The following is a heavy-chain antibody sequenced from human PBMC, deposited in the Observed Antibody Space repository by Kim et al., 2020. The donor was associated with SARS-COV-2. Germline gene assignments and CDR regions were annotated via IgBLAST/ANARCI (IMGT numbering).Heavy chain of an antibody. Sequence: VKGRFTISRDNSKNTLYLQMNSLRAEDTAVYYCAKGLWVAATPSPFWFDPWGQGTLVTVSS. V-gene: IGHV3-23*01. J-gene: IGHJ5*02. D-gene: IGHD2-15*01. CDR3: AKGLWVAATPSPFWFDP.